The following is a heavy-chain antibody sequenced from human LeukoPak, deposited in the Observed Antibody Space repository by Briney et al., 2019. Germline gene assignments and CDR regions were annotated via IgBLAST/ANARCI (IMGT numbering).Heavy chain of an antibody. CDR3: ARLYYDSSGYYQICYFDY. D-gene: IGHD3-22*01. V-gene: IGHV4-39*01. CDR1: GGSISSSSYY. J-gene: IGHJ4*02. CDR2: IYYSGST. Sequence: PSETLSLTCTVSGGSISSSSYYWGWIRQPPWKGLEWSGSIYYSGSTYYNPSLKSRVTISVDTSKNQFSLNLSSVTAADTAVYYCARLYYDSSGYYQICYFDYWGQGTLVTVCS.